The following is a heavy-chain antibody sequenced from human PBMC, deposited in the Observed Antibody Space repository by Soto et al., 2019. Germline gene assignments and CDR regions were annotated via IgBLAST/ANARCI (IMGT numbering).Heavy chain of an antibody. Sequence: EVQLVETGGGLIQPGGSLRLSCAASGFTVSGNYMSWVRQAPGKGLEWVSVIYNGGGTYYADSVKGRFTISRENSKNTLYLQMNSLSAEDTAVYYCASTRGSSYDYWGQGTLVTVSS. CDR3: ASTRGSSYDY. D-gene: IGHD6-6*01. J-gene: IGHJ4*02. CDR1: GFTVSGNY. V-gene: IGHV3-53*02. CDR2: IYNGGGT.